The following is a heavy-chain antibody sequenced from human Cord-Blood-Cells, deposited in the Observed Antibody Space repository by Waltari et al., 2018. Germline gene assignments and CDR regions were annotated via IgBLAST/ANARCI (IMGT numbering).Heavy chain of an antibody. V-gene: IGHV1-2*04. CDR1: GYTFPGYS. J-gene: IGHJ4*02. CDR3: ARETGASVKYYFDY. CDR2: INPNSGGT. Sequence: QVQLVQSGAEVKKPGASVKVSCKASGYTFPGYSMHWVRQAPGQGLEWMGWINPNSGGTNYAQKFQGWVTMTRDTSISTAYMELSRLRSDDTAVYYCARETGASVKYYFDYWGQGTLVTVSS. D-gene: IGHD6-25*01.